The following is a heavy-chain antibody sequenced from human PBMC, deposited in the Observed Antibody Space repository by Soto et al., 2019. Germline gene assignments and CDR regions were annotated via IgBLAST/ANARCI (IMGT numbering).Heavy chain of an antibody. CDR3: ARDKRVITTDGLYYYYSGMDV. Sequence: GASVKVSCKASGYTFTGYYMHWVRQAPGQGLEWMGWINPNSGGTNYAQKFQGWVTMTRDTSISTAYMDLSRLRSDDTAVYYCARDKRVITTDGLYYYYSGMDVWGQGTTVTVS. D-gene: IGHD3-22*01. V-gene: IGHV1-2*04. J-gene: IGHJ6*02. CDR2: INPNSGGT. CDR1: GYTFTGYY.